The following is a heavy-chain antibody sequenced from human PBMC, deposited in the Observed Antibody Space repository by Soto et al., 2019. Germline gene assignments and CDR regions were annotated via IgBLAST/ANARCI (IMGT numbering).Heavy chain of an antibody. D-gene: IGHD1-7*01. Sequence: QVQLVESGGGVVQPGRSLRLSCAASGFTFSSYGMHWVRQAPGKGLEWVAVISYDGSNKYYADSVKGRLTISRDNSKNTLYLQMNSLRAEDTAVYYCAKGFSGTTDYWGQGTLVTVSS. CDR2: ISYDGSNK. CDR3: AKGFSGTTDY. CDR1: GFTFSSYG. J-gene: IGHJ4*02. V-gene: IGHV3-30*18.